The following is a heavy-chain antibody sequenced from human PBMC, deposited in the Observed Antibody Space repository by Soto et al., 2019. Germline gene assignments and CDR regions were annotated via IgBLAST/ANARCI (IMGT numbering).Heavy chain of an antibody. Sequence: GGSLRLSCAASGLTFSNYGVHWVRQAPGKGLEWVAAMSDDGSNKYYADSVKGRFSISRDNSKNTVYLLMNSLKPEDTAVYYCARDRRGLYPGLGVSGVSKFDYWGQGTLVTVSS. CDR3: ARDRRGLYPGLGVSGVSKFDY. D-gene: IGHD2-2*02. CDR1: GLTFSNYG. J-gene: IGHJ4*02. V-gene: IGHV3-30-3*01. CDR2: MSDDGSNK.